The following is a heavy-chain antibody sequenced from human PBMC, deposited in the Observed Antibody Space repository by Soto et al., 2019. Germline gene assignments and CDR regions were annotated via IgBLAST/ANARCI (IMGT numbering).Heavy chain of an antibody. CDR2: IHESGVT. J-gene: IGHJ1*01. CDR3: ARHSRTGDYDF. CDR1: GGSLETYY. Sequence: QVQLQETGPRLVKPWETLSLTCSVSGGSLETYYWSWLRQFPGKNLEWIAYIHESGVTDYNPSLESRVNISIDTSQDQFSLTVFSLNAADTALYYCARHSRTGDYDFWGRGIHVTVSS. D-gene: IGHD3-16*01. V-gene: IGHV4-59*08.